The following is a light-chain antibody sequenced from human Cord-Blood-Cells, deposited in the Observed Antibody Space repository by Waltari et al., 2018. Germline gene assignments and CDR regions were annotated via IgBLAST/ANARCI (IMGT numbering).Light chain of an antibody. V-gene: IGLV3-1*01. CDR1: KLGDKY. CDR3: QAWDSSTVV. CDR2: QNS. J-gene: IGLJ2*01. Sequence: SYELTQPPSVSVSPGQTASITCSGEKLGDKYACWYQQKPGQSPGLVTYQNSKRPSGIPERFYGSNSGNTATLTISGTQAMDEADYYCQAWDSSTVVFGVGTKLTVL.